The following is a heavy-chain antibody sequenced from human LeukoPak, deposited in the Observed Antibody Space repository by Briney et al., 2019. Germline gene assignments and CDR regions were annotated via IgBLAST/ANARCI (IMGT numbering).Heavy chain of an antibody. CDR3: ARFMVRGRYYYYGMDV. CDR1: GASISSYY. Sequence: PSETLSLTCTVSGASISSYYWSWIRQPPGKGLEWIGYIYYSGSTNYNPSLKSRVTISVDTSKNQFSLKLSSVTAADTAVYYCARFMVRGRYYYYGMDVWGQGTTVTVSS. J-gene: IGHJ6*02. D-gene: IGHD3-10*01. CDR2: IYYSGST. V-gene: IGHV4-59*08.